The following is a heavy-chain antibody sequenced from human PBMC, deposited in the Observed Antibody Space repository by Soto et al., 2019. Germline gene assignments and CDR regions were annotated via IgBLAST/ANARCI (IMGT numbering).Heavy chain of an antibody. CDR1: GGSISSYY. CDR3: ARISYGMDV. J-gene: IGHJ6*02. Sequence: ETLSLTCTVSGGSISSYYWSWIRQPPGKGLEWIGYIYYSGSTNYNPSLKSRVTISVDTSKNQFSLKLSSVTAADTAVYYCARISYGMDVWGQGTTVTVSS. V-gene: IGHV4-59*01. CDR2: IYYSGST. D-gene: IGHD3-3*02.